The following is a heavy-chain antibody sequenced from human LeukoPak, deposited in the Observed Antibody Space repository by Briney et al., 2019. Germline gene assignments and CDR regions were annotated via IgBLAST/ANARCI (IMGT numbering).Heavy chain of an antibody. CDR1: LFTFDDYA. CDR2: ISGDGGST. D-gene: IGHD3-10*01. J-gene: IGHJ6*03. V-gene: IGHV3-43*02. CDR3: AKDRMVYYYYYMDV. Sequence: GGSLRLSCAASLFTFDDYAMHWVRQAPGTGLEWVFLISGDGGSTYYADSVKGPFTISRDNSKNSLYLQMNSLRTEDTALYYCAKDRMVYYYYYMDVWGKGTTVTVSS.